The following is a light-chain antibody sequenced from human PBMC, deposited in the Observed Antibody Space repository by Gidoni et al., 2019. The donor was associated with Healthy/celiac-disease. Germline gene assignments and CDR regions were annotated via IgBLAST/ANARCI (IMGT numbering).Light chain of an antibody. J-gene: IGLJ2*01. V-gene: IGLV2-11*01. CDR1: SSDVGGYNY. CDR3: CSYAGSLHVV. Sequence: QSALTQPRSVSGSPGQSVTISCTGTSSDVGGYNYVSWYQQHPGKAPALMIYDVSKRPSGVPDRFSGSKSGNTASLTISGLQAEDEADYYCCSYAGSLHVVFGGGTKLTVL. CDR2: DVS.